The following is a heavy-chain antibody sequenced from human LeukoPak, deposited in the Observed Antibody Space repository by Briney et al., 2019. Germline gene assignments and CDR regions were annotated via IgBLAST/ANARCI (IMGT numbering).Heavy chain of an antibody. J-gene: IGHJ6*02. Sequence: PGGSLRLSCAASGFTGSNNYVSWVRQAPGMGLEWVSAIHSSGATCYADSVKGRFTISRDTSKNTLYLQISSLRVEDTAVYYCAREGRSESDYYYYGMGVWGQGTTVTVSS. D-gene: IGHD3-3*01. CDR2: IHSSGAT. CDR1: GFTGSNNY. CDR3: AREGRSESDYYYYGMGV. V-gene: IGHV3-53*01.